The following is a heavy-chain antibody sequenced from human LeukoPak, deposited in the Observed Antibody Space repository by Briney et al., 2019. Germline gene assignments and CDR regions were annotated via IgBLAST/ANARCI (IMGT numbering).Heavy chain of an antibody. V-gene: IGHV3-48*03. J-gene: IGHJ4*02. CDR1: GFTFSSYE. D-gene: IGHD3-9*01. Sequence: GGSLRLSCGASGFTFSSYEMNWVRQAPGKGLEWVSYISSSGSTIYYADSVKGRFTISRDNAKNSLYLQMNSLRAEDMAVYYCARYDILTGYPYYFDYWGQGTLVTVSS. CDR2: ISSSGSTI. CDR3: ARYDILTGYPYYFDY.